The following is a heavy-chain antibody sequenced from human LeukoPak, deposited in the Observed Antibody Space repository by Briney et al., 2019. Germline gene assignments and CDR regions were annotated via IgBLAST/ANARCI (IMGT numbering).Heavy chain of an antibody. CDR1: GFTFSSHS. CDR2: VSNSGFTT. V-gene: IGHV3-23*01. CDR3: AATTVVRGCLDY. Sequence: GGSLRLSCAASGFTFSSHSMSWVRQAPGKGLEWVSIVSNSGFTTYYADSVKGRFTISRDNSKNTLFLQMNGLRGEDTAVYYCAATTVVRGCLDYWGHGTLVTVSS. D-gene: IGHD2-15*01. J-gene: IGHJ4*01.